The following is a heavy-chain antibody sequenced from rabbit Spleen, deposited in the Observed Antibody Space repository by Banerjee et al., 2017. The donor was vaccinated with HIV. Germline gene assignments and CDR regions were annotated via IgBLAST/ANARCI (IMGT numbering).Heavy chain of an antibody. CDR2: AYAGSSGST. J-gene: IGHJ4*01. D-gene: IGHD4-2*01. CDR1: GFDFSSSYY. Sequence: QQQLEESGGGLVKPGGTLTLTCKASGFDFSSSYYMCWVRQAPGKGLEWVACAYAGSSGSTYSATWAKGRFTISKTSSTTVTLQMTSLTAADTATYFCARDAAGREDFNLWGQGTLVTVS. CDR3: ARDAAGREDFNL. V-gene: IGHV1S45*01.